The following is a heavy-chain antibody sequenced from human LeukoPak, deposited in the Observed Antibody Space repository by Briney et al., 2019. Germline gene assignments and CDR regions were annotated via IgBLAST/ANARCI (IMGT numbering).Heavy chain of an antibody. D-gene: IGHD5-24*01. CDR1: GGSISSYY. Sequence: SDTLSLTCTVSGGSISSYYWSWIRQPPGKGLEWIGYIYYSGSTNYNPSLKSRVTISVDTSKNQFSLKLSSVTAADTAVYYCARVSRRWLQLYYFDYWGQGTLVTVSS. CDR3: ARVSRRWLQLYYFDY. CDR2: IYYSGST. J-gene: IGHJ4*02. V-gene: IGHV4-59*07.